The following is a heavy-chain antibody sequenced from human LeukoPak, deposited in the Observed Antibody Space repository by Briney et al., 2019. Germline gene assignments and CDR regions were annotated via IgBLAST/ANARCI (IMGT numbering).Heavy chain of an antibody. D-gene: IGHD7-27*01. CDR2: MNPNSGNT. Sequence: ASVKVSCKASGYTFTNYDVNWVRQASGQGLEWMGWMNPNSGNTGYAQKFQGRITMTSDTSISTAYLELSSLRSDDTAVYYCARVPKLGYDYWGQGTLVTVSS. V-gene: IGHV1-8*01. J-gene: IGHJ4*02. CDR1: GYTFTNYD. CDR3: ARVPKLGYDY.